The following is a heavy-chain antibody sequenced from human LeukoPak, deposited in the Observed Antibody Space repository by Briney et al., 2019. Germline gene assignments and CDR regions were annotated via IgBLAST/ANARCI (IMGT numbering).Heavy chain of an antibody. D-gene: IGHD4-17*01. CDR3: ARDFAYNDYGDYDYMDV. CDR1: GFTFSSYS. CDR2: ISSSSSTI. J-gene: IGHJ6*03. V-gene: IGHV3-48*01. Sequence: GGSLRLSCAASGFTFSSYSMNWVRQAPGKGLEWVSYISSSSSTIYYADSVKGRFTISRDNAKNSLYLQMNSLRAEDTAVYYCARDFAYNDYGDYDYMDVWGKGTTVTVSS.